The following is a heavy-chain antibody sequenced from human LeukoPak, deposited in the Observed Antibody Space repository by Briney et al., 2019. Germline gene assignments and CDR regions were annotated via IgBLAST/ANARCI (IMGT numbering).Heavy chain of an antibody. J-gene: IGHJ5*02. CDR1: GYSISSGYY. V-gene: IGHV4-38-2*02. CDR2: IYHSGST. CDR3: AREGMITVTTRNWFDP. D-gene: IGHD4-17*01. Sequence: PSETLSLTCAVSGYSISSGYYWGWLRQPPGKGLEWIGSIYHSGSTYYNPSLKSRVTISVDTSKNQFSLKLSSVTAADTAVYYCAREGMITVTTRNWFDPWGQGTLVTVSS.